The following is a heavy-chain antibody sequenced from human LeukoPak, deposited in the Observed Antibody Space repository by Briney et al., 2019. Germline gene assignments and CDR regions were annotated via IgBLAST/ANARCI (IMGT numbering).Heavy chain of an antibody. Sequence: GASVKVSCKASGGTFSSYAISWVRQAPGQGLEWMGGIIPILGTANYAQKFQGRVTITADESTSTAYMELSSLRSEDTAVYYCARKYYYDSSGYLRPDYYYYYGMDVWGQGTTVTVSS. D-gene: IGHD3-22*01. V-gene: IGHV1-69*13. CDR1: GGTFSSYA. CDR3: ARKYYYDSSGYLRPDYYYYYGMDV. J-gene: IGHJ6*02. CDR2: IIPILGTA.